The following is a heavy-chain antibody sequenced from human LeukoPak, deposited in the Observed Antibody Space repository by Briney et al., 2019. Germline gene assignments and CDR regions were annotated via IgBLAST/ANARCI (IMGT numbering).Heavy chain of an antibody. CDR3: ARATTVVTPLNWFDP. Sequence: ASVTVSCKASGGTFSRYAISWVRQAPGQGLEWMGGIIPIFGTPSYAQKFQGRVTITTDESTSTAYMELSSLRSEDTAVYYCARATTVVTPLNWFDPWGQGTLVTVSS. V-gene: IGHV1-69*05. D-gene: IGHD4-23*01. CDR2: IIPIFGTP. J-gene: IGHJ5*02. CDR1: GGTFSRYA.